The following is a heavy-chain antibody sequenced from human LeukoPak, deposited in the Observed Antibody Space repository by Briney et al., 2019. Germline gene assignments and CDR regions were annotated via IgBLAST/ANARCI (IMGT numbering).Heavy chain of an antibody. CDR3: AAGRRLGELFFDY. CDR1: EGTFGGYS. Sequence: SVKVSRKASEGTFGGYSIDWVRQAPGQGLDWVGGINPIFNILYYAQNFQGRVTITADESTNTAYLELDSLKHDDTAVYYCAAGRRLGELFFDYWGQGTLVTVSS. J-gene: IGHJ4*02. V-gene: IGHV1-69*13. CDR2: INPIFNIL. D-gene: IGHD3-10*01.